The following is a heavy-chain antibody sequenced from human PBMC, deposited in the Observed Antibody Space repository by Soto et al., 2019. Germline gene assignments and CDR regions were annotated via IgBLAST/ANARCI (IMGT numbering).Heavy chain of an antibody. CDR2: INHSGST. J-gene: IGHJ6*02. D-gene: IGHD3-3*01. CDR1: GGSFIGYY. V-gene: IGHV4-34*01. CDR3: ARDRNVLRFLRWSEDYYYYGMDV. Sequence: SEPLSLTCAVYGGSFIGYYWSWIRQPPGKGLEWIGEINHSGSTNYNPSLKSRVTISVDTSKNQFFLKLSSVTAADTAVYYCARDRNVLRFLRWSEDYYYYGMDVWGQGSTVTVSS.